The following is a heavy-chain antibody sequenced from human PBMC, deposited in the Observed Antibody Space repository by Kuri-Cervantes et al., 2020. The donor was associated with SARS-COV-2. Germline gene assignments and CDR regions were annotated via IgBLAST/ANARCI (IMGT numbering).Heavy chain of an antibody. D-gene: IGHD6-19*01. J-gene: IGHJ4*02. CDR1: GFTFSSYS. CDR3: AREIAVAGFDY. V-gene: IGHV3-21*01. Sequence: GESLKISCAASGFTFSSYSMNWVRQAPGKGLEWVSSISSSSSYIYYADSVKGRFTISRDNAKNSLYLQMSSLRAEDTAVYYCAREIAVAGFDYWGQGTLVTVSS. CDR2: ISSSSSYI.